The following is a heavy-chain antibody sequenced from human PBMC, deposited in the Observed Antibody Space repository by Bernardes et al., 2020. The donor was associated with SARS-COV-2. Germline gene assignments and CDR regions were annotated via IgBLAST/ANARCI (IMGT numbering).Heavy chain of an antibody. Sequence: SETLSLTCAVHGGSLISYYWSWVRQPPGTGLEWIGQINHSGVTNYNPTLKSRVSISVDTSKNQFSLRLTYVTAADTAIYYCAKDFIVGDSLWYFDVWGRGTLVTVSS. V-gene: IGHV4-34*01. CDR1: GGSLISYY. J-gene: IGHJ2*01. D-gene: IGHD4-17*01. CDR2: INHSGVT. CDR3: AKDFIVGDSLWYFDV.